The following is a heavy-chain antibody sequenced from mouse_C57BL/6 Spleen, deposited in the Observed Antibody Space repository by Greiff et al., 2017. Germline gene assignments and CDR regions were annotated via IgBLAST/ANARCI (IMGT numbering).Heavy chain of an antibody. J-gene: IGHJ1*03. CDR3: ARRGLYGYDVGWYFEV. CDR1: GFSLTSYA. CDR2: IWTGGGT. Sequence: VQLKESGPGLVAPSQSLSITCTVSGFSLTSYAISWVRQPPGKGLERLGVIWTGGGTNYNSALKSRLSISKDNSKSQVFLKMNSLQTDDTARYYCARRGLYGYDVGWYFEVWGTGTTVTVSS. V-gene: IGHV2-9-1*01. D-gene: IGHD2-2*01.